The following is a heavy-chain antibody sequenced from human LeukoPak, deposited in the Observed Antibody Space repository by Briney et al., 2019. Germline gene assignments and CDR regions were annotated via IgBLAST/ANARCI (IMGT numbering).Heavy chain of an antibody. V-gene: IGHV4-39*01. CDR1: GDSISGSPYY. Sequence: SETLSLTCTVSGDSISGSPYYWVWIRQPPGKGLEWIGSVYNSGSTYYNPSLKSRVTISVVTSNNQFSLKMSSVTASDTAVYYCERPPICSGGGCYLVYLDWFDPWGQGTLVTVSS. J-gene: IGHJ5*02. CDR2: VYNSGST. D-gene: IGHD2-15*01. CDR3: ERPPICSGGGCYLVYLDWFDP.